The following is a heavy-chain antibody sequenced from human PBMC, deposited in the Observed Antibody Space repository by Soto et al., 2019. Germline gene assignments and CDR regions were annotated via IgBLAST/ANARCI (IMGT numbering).Heavy chain of an antibody. CDR1: GFTFSSYW. Sequence: GASLRLSCAASGFTFSSYWMSWVRQAPGKGLEWVANIKQDGSEKYYVHSVKGRFTISRDNSKRTLFLQMDSLSPEDTAVYYCATYSSPFDYWGQGTLVTVSS. V-gene: IGHV3-7*03. CDR2: IKQDGSEK. J-gene: IGHJ4*02. CDR3: ATYSSPFDY. D-gene: IGHD6-13*01.